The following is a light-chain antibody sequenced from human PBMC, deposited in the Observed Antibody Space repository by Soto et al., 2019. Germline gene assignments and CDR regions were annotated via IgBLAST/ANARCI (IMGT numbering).Light chain of an antibody. CDR2: GAS. Sequence: VVLTQSPGTLSLSPVERATLSCRASQSVSATYIAWYQQKSGQAPRLLLYGASSRDTGIPDRFSGSGSGTDFTLTISRLEPEDFAVYYCQQYGSSRTFGQGTKVDIK. V-gene: IGKV3-20*01. J-gene: IGKJ1*01. CDR3: QQYGSSRT. CDR1: QSVSATY.